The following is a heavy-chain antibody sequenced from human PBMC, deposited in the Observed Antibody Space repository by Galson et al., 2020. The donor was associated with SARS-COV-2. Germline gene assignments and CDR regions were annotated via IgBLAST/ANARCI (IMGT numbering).Heavy chain of an antibody. D-gene: IGHD2-2*02. CDR3: ARDRFCTPTTCYNWFDP. CDR1: GFMFNTFG. V-gene: IGHV3-33*01. Sequence: GGSLRLSCETSGFMFNTFGMQWVRQAPGKGLEWVAFISFDGNDYYADSVKVRFTVSRDNAKNTLYLQMNSLRGEDTAVYYCARDRFCTPTTCYNWFDPWGHGTLVTVAA. CDR2: ISFDGND. J-gene: IGHJ5*02.